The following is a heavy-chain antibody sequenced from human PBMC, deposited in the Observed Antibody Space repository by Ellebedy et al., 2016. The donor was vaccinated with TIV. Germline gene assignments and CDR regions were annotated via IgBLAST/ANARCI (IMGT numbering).Heavy chain of an antibody. V-gene: IGHV3-33*01. D-gene: IGHD1-26*01. J-gene: IGHJ4*02. CDR3: ARDIGYPSGDFDY. CDR2: IWYDGSDQ. CDR1: GFTFRRHG. Sequence: GESLKISCAASGFTFRRHGMHSVRQAPGKGLEWVAVIWYDGSDQYYADSVKGRFTVSRDNSKNTLYLQMNSLRAEDTAVYYCARDIGYPSGDFDYWGQGTLVTVSS.